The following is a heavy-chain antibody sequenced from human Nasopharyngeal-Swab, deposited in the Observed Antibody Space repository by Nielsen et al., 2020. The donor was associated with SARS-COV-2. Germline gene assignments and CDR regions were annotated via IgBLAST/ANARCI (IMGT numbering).Heavy chain of an antibody. CDR2: FDPEDGET. V-gene: IGHV1-24*01. CDR1: GYTLTELS. Sequence: ASVKVSCKVSGYTLTELSMHWVRQAPGKGLEGMGGFDPEDGETIYAQKFQGRVTMTEDTSTDTAYMELSSLRSEDTAVYYCATGIAVAGTPDNYYYYYGMDVWGQGTTVTVSS. CDR3: ATGIAVAGTPDNYYYYYGMDV. D-gene: IGHD6-19*01. J-gene: IGHJ6*02.